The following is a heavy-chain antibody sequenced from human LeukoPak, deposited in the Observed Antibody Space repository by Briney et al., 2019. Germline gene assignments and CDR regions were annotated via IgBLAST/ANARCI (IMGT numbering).Heavy chain of an antibody. Sequence: SETLSLTCTVSGGSISTYYWSWIRQPPGNGLEWIGYVYYSGSTNYNPSLKSRVTITLDTSKNHFSLKLRSVTAADTALYYCARGNLGFGSGSYYWFDPWGQGTLVTVSS. CDR2: VYYSGST. V-gene: IGHV4-59*08. CDR1: GGSISTYY. CDR3: ARGNLGFGSGSYYWFDP. D-gene: IGHD3-10*01. J-gene: IGHJ5*02.